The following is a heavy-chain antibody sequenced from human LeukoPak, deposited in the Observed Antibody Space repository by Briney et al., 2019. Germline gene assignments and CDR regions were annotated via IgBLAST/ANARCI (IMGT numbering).Heavy chain of an antibody. CDR1: GGSISSSSYY. Sequence: SETLSLTCTVSGGSISSSSYYWGWIRQPPGKGLEWIGSIYYSGSTYYNPSLKSRVTISVDTSKNQFSLKLSSVTAADTAVYYCAREPGYSSGSVDWGQGTLVTVPS. D-gene: IGHD6-19*01. CDR3: AREPGYSSGSVD. J-gene: IGHJ4*02. CDR2: IYYSGST. V-gene: IGHV4-39*07.